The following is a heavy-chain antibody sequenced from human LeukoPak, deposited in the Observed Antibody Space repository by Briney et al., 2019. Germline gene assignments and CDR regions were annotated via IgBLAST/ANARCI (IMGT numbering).Heavy chain of an antibody. CDR1: GGSFSGYY. Sequence: SETLSLTCAVYGGSFSGYYWSWIRQPPGKGLEWIGEINHSGSTNYNPSLKSRVTISVDTSKNQFSLKLSSVTAADTAVYYCARTIRKVYCSSTSCLKLRNYFDYWGQGTLVTVSS. CDR3: ARTIRKVYCSSTSCLKLRNYFDY. J-gene: IGHJ4*02. CDR2: INHSGST. D-gene: IGHD2-2*01. V-gene: IGHV4-34*01.